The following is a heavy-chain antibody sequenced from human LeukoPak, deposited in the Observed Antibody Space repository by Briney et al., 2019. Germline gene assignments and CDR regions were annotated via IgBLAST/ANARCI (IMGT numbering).Heavy chain of an antibody. J-gene: IGHJ4*02. Sequence: SETLSLTCTVSGGSISSYYWSWIRQPPGKGLEWTGYIYYSGSTNYNPSLNSRVTISVDTSKNQFSLKLSSVTAADTAVYYCARRNWEGSFDYWGQGTLVTVSS. CDR3: ARRNWEGSFDY. V-gene: IGHV4-59*01. CDR2: IYYSGST. CDR1: GGSISSYY. D-gene: IGHD7-27*01.